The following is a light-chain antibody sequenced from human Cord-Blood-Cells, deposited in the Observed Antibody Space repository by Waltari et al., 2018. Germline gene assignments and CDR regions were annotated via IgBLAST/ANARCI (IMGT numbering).Light chain of an antibody. V-gene: IGLV2-23*01. CDR2: GGS. Sequence: QSALTQPASVSGSPGQSITISCTGTSSDVGSYNLVSWYQQHPGKAPKLMIYGGSKRPSGVSNRVSVSKSGNTASLTISGLQAEDEADYYCCSYAGSSTWVFGGGTKLTVL. J-gene: IGLJ3*02. CDR1: SSDVGSYNL. CDR3: CSYAGSSTWV.